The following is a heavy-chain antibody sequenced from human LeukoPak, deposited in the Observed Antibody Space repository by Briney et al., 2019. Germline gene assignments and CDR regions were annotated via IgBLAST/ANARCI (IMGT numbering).Heavy chain of an antibody. D-gene: IGHD6-19*01. Sequence: PGGSLRLSCAASGFTFSSYSMNWVRQAPGKGLEWVANIKQDGSEKYYVDSVKGRFTISRDNAKNSLYLQMNSLRAEDTAVYYCAREVDSSGWQADYWGQGTRVTVSS. CDR3: AREVDSSGWQADY. J-gene: IGHJ4*02. CDR2: IKQDGSEK. V-gene: IGHV3-7*01. CDR1: GFTFSSYS.